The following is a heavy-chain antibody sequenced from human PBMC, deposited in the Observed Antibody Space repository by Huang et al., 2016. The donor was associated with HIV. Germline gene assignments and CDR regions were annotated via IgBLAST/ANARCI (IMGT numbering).Heavy chain of an antibody. CDR3: VKERGSSRARSSFDF. J-gene: IGHJ3*01. V-gene: IGHV3-30*02. Sequence: QVRLVESGGGVVQPGASLTLSCSASGFPFSASGMVWVRQAPGKGVEWVSFIRYDGNNDYLIGSVKGRFTISRDNSNNTLYLRMNSLRPEDTAVYYCVKERGSSRARSSFDFWGQGTSVIVSS. D-gene: IGHD6-13*01. CDR1: GFPFSASG. CDR2: IRYDGNND.